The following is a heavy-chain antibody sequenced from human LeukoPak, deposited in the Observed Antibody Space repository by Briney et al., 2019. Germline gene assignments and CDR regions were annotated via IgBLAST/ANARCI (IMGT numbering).Heavy chain of an antibody. CDR3: ARDGHGDGFDY. CDR1: GFTFSSYS. J-gene: IGHJ4*02. Sequence: GGSLRLSCAASGFTFSSYSMNWVRQAPGKGLEWVSSISSSSSYIYYADSVKGRFTTSRDNAKNSLYLQMNSLRAEDTAVYYCARDGHGDGFDYWGQGTLVTVSS. D-gene: IGHD4-17*01. CDR2: ISSSSSYI. V-gene: IGHV3-21*01.